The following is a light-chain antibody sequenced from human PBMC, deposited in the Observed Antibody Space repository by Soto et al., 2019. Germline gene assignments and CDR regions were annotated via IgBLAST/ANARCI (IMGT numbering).Light chain of an antibody. J-gene: IGKJ3*01. Sequence: EIVVTQSPGILSLSPGDRATLSCRASQSVGRNLAWYQQKRGQAPTLLIYAASTRATGLPARFSGSGSGTDFTLTISSLQSEDFAVYYCQEYSKWPLFTFGPGTRVDIK. CDR1: QSVGRN. CDR3: QEYSKWPLFT. V-gene: IGKV3-15*01. CDR2: AAS.